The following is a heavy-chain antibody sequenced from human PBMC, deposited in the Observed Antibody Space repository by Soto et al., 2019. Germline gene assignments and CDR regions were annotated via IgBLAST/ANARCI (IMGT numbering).Heavy chain of an antibody. CDR1: GFTFSSYG. J-gene: IGHJ4*02. CDR2: IWYDGSNK. CDR3: ARAKVRAVAGTDYFDY. D-gene: IGHD6-19*01. Sequence: PGGSLRLSCAASGFTFSSYGMHWVRQAPGKGLEWVAVIWYDGSNKYYADSVKGRFTISRDNSKNTLYLQMNSLRAEDTAVYYCARAKVRAVAGTDYFDYWGQGTLVTVSS. V-gene: IGHV3-33*08.